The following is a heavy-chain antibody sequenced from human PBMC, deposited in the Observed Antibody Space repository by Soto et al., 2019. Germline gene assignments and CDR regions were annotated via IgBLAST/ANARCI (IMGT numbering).Heavy chain of an antibody. J-gene: IGHJ3*02. CDR2: ISSSSSYI. V-gene: IGHV3-21*01. CDR1: GFTFNSYS. CDR3: ARDGDPNYYDSSGYQGNI. D-gene: IGHD3-22*01. Sequence: LRLSCAASGFTFNSYSMNWVRQAPGKGLEWVSSISSSSSYIYCADSVKGRFTISRDNAKNSLYLQMNSLRAEDTAVYYCARDGDPNYYDSSGYQGNIWGQGTMATVSS.